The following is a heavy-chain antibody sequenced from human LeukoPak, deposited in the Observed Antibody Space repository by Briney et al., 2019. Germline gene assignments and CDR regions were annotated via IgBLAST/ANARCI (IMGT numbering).Heavy chain of an antibody. D-gene: IGHD3-22*01. CDR1: GYTFSSYG. J-gene: IGHJ4*02. V-gene: IGHV1-18*01. CDR3: ARYYYDSSGYNFLFFDY. Sequence: ASVKVSFKASGYTFSSYGMSWVRQAPGQGLEWMGWISSYNGNTHYAQKVQGRVTMTTDTSTSTAYMELRSLRSDDTAVYYCARYYYDSSGYNFLFFDYWGQGTLVTVSS. CDR2: ISSYNGNT.